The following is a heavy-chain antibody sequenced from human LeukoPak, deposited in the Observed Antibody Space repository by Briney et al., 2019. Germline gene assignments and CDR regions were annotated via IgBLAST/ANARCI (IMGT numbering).Heavy chain of an antibody. J-gene: IGHJ5*02. CDR2: IYSSGSS. Sequence: SETLSLTCTVSGGSISSSSYYWGWIRQPPGKGLEWIGSIYSSGSSYYNPSLKSRVTISVDTSKNQFSLKLSSVTAADTAVYYCARQLACSSTSCYSRSPNWFDPWGQGTLVTVSS. V-gene: IGHV4-39*01. CDR1: GGSISSSSYY. D-gene: IGHD2-2*01. CDR3: ARQLACSSTSCYSRSPNWFDP.